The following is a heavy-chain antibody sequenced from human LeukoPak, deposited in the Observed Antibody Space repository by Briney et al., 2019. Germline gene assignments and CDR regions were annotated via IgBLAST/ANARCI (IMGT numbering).Heavy chain of an antibody. Sequence: SETLSLTCTVSGYSISSGYYWGWIRQPPGKGLEWIGSIYHSGSTYYNPSLKSRVTISVDTSKNQFSLKLSSVTAADTAVYYCARDRSGRFDCWGQGTLVTVSS. CDR2: IYHSGST. J-gene: IGHJ4*02. V-gene: IGHV4-38-2*02. CDR3: ARDRSGRFDC. CDR1: GYSISSGYY. D-gene: IGHD3-10*01.